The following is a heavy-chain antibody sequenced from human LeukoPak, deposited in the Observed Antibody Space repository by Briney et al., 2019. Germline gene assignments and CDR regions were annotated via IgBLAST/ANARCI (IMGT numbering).Heavy chain of an antibody. Sequence: GASVKVSCKASGYNFLSYGISWVRQAPGKGLEWMGWNSTYSEKPKYSLKLQGRVTVTTDTSTATVSMELRSLTSDDTALYYCARTSVAAHDKIGFVDYWGQGTLVTVSS. CDR1: GYNFLSYG. CDR2: NSTYSEKP. D-gene: IGHD3-22*01. CDR3: ARTSVAAHDKIGFVDY. J-gene: IGHJ4*02. V-gene: IGHV1-18*01.